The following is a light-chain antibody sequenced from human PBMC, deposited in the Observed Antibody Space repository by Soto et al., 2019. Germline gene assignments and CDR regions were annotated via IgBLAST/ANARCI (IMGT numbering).Light chain of an antibody. Sequence: EIVLTQSPGTLSLSPGERATLSCRASQRISNSYLAWYQQKPGQAPRLLLYDASSRATGIPDRVSGSGSGRDFTLTISRREPEDCAVYYCQQYARPPFAFGQGNTVEIK. J-gene: IGKJ2*01. CDR2: DAS. CDR3: QQYARPPFA. CDR1: QRISNSY. V-gene: IGKV3-20*01.